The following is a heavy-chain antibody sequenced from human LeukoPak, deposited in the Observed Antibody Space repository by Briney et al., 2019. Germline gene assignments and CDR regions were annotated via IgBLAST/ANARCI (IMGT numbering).Heavy chain of an antibody. Sequence: GSPQRLSCAPSGFTFSNYAMHWVRQARGKGLEWVTVISDEGSNKYDAASVKGRFTISRDNSKSTLYLQMNSLRAEDTAVYYCARDLGIRGSYLYYFDYWGQGTLVTVSS. CDR1: GFTFSNYA. V-gene: IGHV3-30-3*01. J-gene: IGHJ4*02. D-gene: IGHD1-26*01. CDR3: ARDLGIRGSYLYYFDY. CDR2: ISDEGSNK.